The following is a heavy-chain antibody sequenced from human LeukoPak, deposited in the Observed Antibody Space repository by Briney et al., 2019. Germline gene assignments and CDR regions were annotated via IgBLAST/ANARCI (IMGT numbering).Heavy chain of an antibody. Sequence: GGSLRLSCAASGFTFSSYIMNWVRQAPGKGLEGVSSISSSSSYIYYADSVNGRFTTSRDNAKNSLYLQMNSLRAEDTAVYYCAREHEYDGGSFDYWGQGTLVTVSA. CDR2: ISSSSSYI. V-gene: IGHV3-21*01. J-gene: IGHJ4*02. CDR3: AREHEYDGGSFDY. CDR1: GFTFSSYI. D-gene: IGHD4-23*01.